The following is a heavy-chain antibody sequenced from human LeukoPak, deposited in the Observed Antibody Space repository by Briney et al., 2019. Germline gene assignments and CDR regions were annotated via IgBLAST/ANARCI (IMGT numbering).Heavy chain of an antibody. Sequence: SETLSLTCAVYGGSFSGYYWSWIRQPAGRGPEWIGRIYTSGSTNYNPSLKSRVTMSVDTSKNQFSLKLSSVTAADTAVYYCARDTYYYDSSGYWADYWGQGTLVTVSS. CDR1: GGSFSGYY. J-gene: IGHJ4*02. CDR3: ARDTYYYDSSGYWADY. CDR2: IYTSGST. D-gene: IGHD3-22*01. V-gene: IGHV4-4*07.